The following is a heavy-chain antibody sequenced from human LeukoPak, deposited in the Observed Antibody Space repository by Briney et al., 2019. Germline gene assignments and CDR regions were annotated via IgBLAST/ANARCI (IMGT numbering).Heavy chain of an antibody. CDR1: GGSFSGYY. J-gene: IGHJ5*02. D-gene: IGHD3-16*01. V-gene: IGHV4-59*01. CDR2: ISYRGST. Sequence: SETLSLTCTVSGGSFSGYYWSWIRQPPGKALEWVGYISYRGSTKYNLSLKSRVTISVDTSKNQFSLKLSSVIAADTAVYYCARGFEGVAGWFDPWGQGTLVTVSS. CDR3: ARGFEGVAGWFDP.